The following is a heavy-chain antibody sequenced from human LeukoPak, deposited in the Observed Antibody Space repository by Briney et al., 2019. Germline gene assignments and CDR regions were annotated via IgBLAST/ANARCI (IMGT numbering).Heavy chain of an antibody. V-gene: IGHV4-4*02. D-gene: IGHD2-2*01. CDR2: IYHSGST. J-gene: IGHJ5*02. CDR1: GGSISSSNW. Sequence: PSGTLSLTCAVSGGSISSSNWWSWVRQPPGKGLEWIGEIYHSGSTNYNPSLKSRVTISVDKSKNQFSLKLSSVTAADTAVYYCALVPVAIRGVNWFDPWGQGTLVTVSS. CDR3: ALVPVAIRGVNWFDP.